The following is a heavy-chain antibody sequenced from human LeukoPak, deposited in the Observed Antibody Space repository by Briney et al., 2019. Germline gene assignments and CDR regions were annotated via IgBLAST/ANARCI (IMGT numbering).Heavy chain of an antibody. CDR1: GGSISTYY. J-gene: IGHJ4*02. CDR3: ARERMLSGRLPFDY. Sequence: PSETLSLTCTVSGGSISTYYWSWIRQPPGKGLEWIGYIYYSGSTSYNPSLKSRVTISVDTSKNQFSLKLSSVTAADTAVYYCARERMLSGRLPFDYWGQGTLVTVSS. CDR2: IYYSGST. D-gene: IGHD2-8*01. V-gene: IGHV4-59*12.